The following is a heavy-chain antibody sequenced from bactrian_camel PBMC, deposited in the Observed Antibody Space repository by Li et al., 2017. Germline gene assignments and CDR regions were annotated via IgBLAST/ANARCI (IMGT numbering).Heavy chain of an antibody. J-gene: IGHJ6*01. CDR2: IYIGGGNT. Sequence: QLVESGGGSVQAGGSLRLSCAASGCTYSSGCVGWFRQALGKEREGVAFIYIGGGNTYYADSVKGRYTISQDNAKNTLYLQMNTLKPEDTAMYYCAAIPRYYVGPGCRMNIIHGATGPRSPSP. CDR1: GCTYSSGC. V-gene: IGHV3S1*01. CDR3: AAIPRYYVGPGCRMNII. D-gene: IGHD2*01.